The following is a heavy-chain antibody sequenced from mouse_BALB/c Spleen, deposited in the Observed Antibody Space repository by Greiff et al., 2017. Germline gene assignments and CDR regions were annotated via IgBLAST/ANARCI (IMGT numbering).Heavy chain of an antibody. CDR3: ASNGLLRFDY. CDR2: ISYDGSN. V-gene: IGHV3-6*02. Sequence: EVKLMESGPGLVKPSQSLSLTCSVTGYSLTSGYFWNWIRQFPGNKLEWMGYISYDGSNNYNPSLKNRISITRDTSKNQFFLKLNSVTTEDTATYYCASNGLLRFDYWGQGTTLTVSS. J-gene: IGHJ2*01. CDR1: GYSLTSGYF. D-gene: IGHD1-1*01.